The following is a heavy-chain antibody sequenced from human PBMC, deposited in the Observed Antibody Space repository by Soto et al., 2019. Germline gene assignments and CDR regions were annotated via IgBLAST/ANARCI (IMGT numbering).Heavy chain of an antibody. V-gene: IGHV3-48*01. CDR2: FSGKSSTI. CDR3: ASYDYDSSGYYPFHY. Sequence: GASLILSYVASGFIFSSYSMSLFRQAPGKGLEWVSYFSGKSSTIYYPDSVKGRFTISRDNAKNSLYLQMNSLRAEDTAVYYCASYDYDSSGYYPFHYWGQGT. D-gene: IGHD3-22*01. J-gene: IGHJ4*02. CDR1: GFIFSSYS.